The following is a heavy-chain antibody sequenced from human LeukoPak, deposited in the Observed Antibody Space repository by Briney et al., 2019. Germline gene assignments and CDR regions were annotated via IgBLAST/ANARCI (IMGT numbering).Heavy chain of an antibody. V-gene: IGHV3-11*05. D-gene: IGHD2-21*02. CDR1: GFTFSDYF. J-gene: IGHJ4*02. CDR2: ISGTSTYT. Sequence: GGSLSLSCAASGFTFSDYFTSWIRQAPGKGLEWVSYISGTSTYTNYADSVKGRFTISRDNANNSLYLQMNSLRAEDTAVYYCARDISYCGGDCAPYYFDYWGQGTLVTVSS. CDR3: ARDISYCGGDCAPYYFDY.